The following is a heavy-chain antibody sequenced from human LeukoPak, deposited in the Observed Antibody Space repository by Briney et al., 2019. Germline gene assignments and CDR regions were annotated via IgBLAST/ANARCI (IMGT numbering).Heavy chain of an antibody. D-gene: IGHD2-2*02. CDR2: IYTSGST. Sequence: SETLSLTCTVSGGSISSYYWSWIRQPAGKGLEWIGRIYTSGSTNYNPSLKSRVTMSVDTSKNQFSLKLSSVTAADTAVYYCARDTGYCSSTSCYISWFDPWGQGTLVTVSS. CDR1: GGSISSYY. V-gene: IGHV4-4*07. CDR3: ARDTGYCSSTSCYISWFDP. J-gene: IGHJ5*02.